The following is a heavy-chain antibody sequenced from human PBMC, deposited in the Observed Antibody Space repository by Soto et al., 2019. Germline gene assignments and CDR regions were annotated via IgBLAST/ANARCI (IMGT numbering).Heavy chain of an antibody. CDR3: ASVIAVAGKGWFDP. CDR2: ISGSGGST. V-gene: IGHV3-23*01. CDR1: GFTFSSYA. D-gene: IGHD6-19*01. J-gene: IGHJ5*02. Sequence: GGSLRLSCAASGFTFSSYAMSWVRQAPGKGLEWVSAISGSGGSTYYADSVKGRFPISRDNSKNTLYLQMNSLRAEDTAVYYCASVIAVAGKGWFDPWGQGTLVTVSS.